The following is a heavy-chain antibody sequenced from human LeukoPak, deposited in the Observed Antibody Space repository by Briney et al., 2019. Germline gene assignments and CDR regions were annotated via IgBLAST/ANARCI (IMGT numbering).Heavy chain of an antibody. CDR3: AKDGHYDSSGYLGY. D-gene: IGHD3-22*01. CDR1: GFTFSSYG. V-gene: IGHV3-30*18. CDR2: ISYDGSNK. Sequence: GGSLRLSCAASGFTFSSYGMHWVRQPPGKGLEWVAVISYDGSNKYYADSVKGRFTISRDNSKNTLYLQMNSRRAEDTAVYYCAKDGHYDSSGYLGYWGQGTLVTVSS. J-gene: IGHJ4*02.